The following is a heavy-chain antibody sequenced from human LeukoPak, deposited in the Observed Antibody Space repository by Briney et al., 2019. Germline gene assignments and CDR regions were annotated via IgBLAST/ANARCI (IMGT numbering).Heavy chain of an antibody. J-gene: IGHJ6*02. CDR1: GFTFDAYY. CDR3: ANALPDYFGMEV. CDR2: TNSDGSNT. V-gene: IGHV3-74*01. Sequence: PGGSLRLSCAASGFTFDAYYIHWVRQAPGQGLVWVSRTNSDGSNTRYADSVKGRFTMSVDDAKKTLYLQMNSLRAEDTAVYYCANALPDYFGMEVWGQGTTVTVYS.